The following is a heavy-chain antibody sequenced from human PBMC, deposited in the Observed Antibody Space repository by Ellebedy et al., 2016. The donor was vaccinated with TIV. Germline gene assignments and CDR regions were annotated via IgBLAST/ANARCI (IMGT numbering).Heavy chain of an antibody. CDR3: ASGIAAASGRYYYYGMDV. Sequence: ASVKVSCXASGYTFTSYYMHWVRQAPGHGLEWMGIINPSGGSTSYAQKFQGRVTMTRDTSTSTVYMELSSLRSEDTAVYYCASGIAAASGRYYYYGMDVWGQGTTVTVSS. CDR1: GYTFTSYY. CDR2: INPSGGST. V-gene: IGHV1-46*01. J-gene: IGHJ6*02. D-gene: IGHD6-13*01.